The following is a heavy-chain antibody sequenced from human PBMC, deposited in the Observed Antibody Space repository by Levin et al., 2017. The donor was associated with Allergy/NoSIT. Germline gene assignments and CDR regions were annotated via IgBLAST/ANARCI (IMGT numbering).Heavy chain of an antibody. J-gene: IGHJ4*02. CDR3: ARDVIAAPGTFDY. Sequence: TLSLPCTFSGFSLGTTGMRVSWIRQPPGKALEWLARIDWDDDKFYRTSLKTRLTIFKDTSKNQVVLIMTNMDPVDTATYYCARDVIAAPGTFDYWGQGTLVTVSS. CDR2: IDWDDDK. V-gene: IGHV2-70*04. CDR1: GFSLGTTGMR. D-gene: IGHD6-13*01.